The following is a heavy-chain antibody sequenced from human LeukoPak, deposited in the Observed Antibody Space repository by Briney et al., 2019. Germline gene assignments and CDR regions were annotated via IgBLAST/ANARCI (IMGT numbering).Heavy chain of an antibody. D-gene: IGHD3-16*02. CDR1: GYTFICYY. V-gene: IGHV1-2*02. CDR2: INPNSGGT. Sequence: ASVKVSCKASGYTFICYYIFWVRRAPGQGLEWMGWINPNSGGTNYAQEFQGRVTMTRDTSITTAYMELSTLRSDDTAVYYCALIGNHAWFDPWGQGTLVTVSS. J-gene: IGHJ5*02. CDR3: ALIGNHAWFDP.